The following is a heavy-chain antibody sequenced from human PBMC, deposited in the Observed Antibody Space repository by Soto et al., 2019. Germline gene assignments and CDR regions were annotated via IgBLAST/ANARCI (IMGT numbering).Heavy chain of an antibody. CDR2: ISGSGGST. CDR3: AKEGGDNPYYYYYGMDV. V-gene: IGHV3-23*01. D-gene: IGHD3-10*01. CDR1: GFTFSSYA. J-gene: IGHJ6*02. Sequence: GGSLRLSCAASGFTFSSYAMSWVRQAPGKGLEWVSAISGSGGSTYYADSVKGRFTISRDNSKNTLYLQMNSLRAEDTAVYYCAKEGGDNPYYYYYGMDVWGQGTTVTVSS.